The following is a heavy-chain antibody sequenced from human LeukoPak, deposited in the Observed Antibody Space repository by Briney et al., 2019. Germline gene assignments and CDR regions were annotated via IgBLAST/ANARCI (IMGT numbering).Heavy chain of an antibody. CDR1: GGSISSYY. J-gene: IGHJ6*02. CDR3: ARDSVIVVVTATTYYGMAV. V-gene: IGHV4-59*01. Sequence: PSETLSLTCTVSGGSISSYYWSWIRQPPGKGLERIGYIYYSGSTNYNPSLKSRVTISVDTSKNQFSLKLSSVTAADTAVYYCARDSVIVVVTATTYYGMAVWGQGTTVTVSS. CDR2: IYYSGST. D-gene: IGHD2-21*02.